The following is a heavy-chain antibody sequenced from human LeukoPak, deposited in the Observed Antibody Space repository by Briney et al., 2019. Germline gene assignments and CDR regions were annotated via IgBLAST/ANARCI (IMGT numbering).Heavy chain of an antibody. CDR2: INPSGGST. V-gene: IGHV1-46*01. CDR1: GYTFTSYY. D-gene: IGHD3-22*01. CDR3: ARALSSGYYYAVLSDY. J-gene: IGHJ4*02. Sequence: ASVKVSCKASGYTFTSYYMHWARQAPGQGLEWMGIINPSGGSTSYAQKFQGRVTMTRDTSTSTVYMELSSLRSEDTAVYYCARALSSGYYYAVLSDYWGQGTLVTVSS.